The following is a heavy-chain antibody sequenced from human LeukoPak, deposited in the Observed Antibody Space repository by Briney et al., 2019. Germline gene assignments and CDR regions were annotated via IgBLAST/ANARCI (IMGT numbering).Heavy chain of an antibody. CDR2: INHSGST. D-gene: IGHD2-2*01. CDR3: ARGRDIVVVPAAMRGPPYYYMDV. J-gene: IGHJ6*03. Sequence: PSETLSLTCAVYGGSFSGYYWSWIRQPPGKGLEWIGEINHSGSTNYNPSLKSRVTISVDTSKNQFSLKLSSVTAADTAVYYCARGRDIVVVPAAMRGPPYYYMDVWGKGTTVTVSS. CDR1: GGSFSGYY. V-gene: IGHV4-34*01.